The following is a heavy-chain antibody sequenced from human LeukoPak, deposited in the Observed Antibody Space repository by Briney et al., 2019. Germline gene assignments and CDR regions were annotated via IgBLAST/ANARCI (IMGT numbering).Heavy chain of an antibody. CDR3: AKDISRASSGYYFGGSYGMDV. CDR1: GFTFDDYA. V-gene: IGHV3-9*01. Sequence: SGGSLRLSCAASGFTFDDYAMHWVRQAPGKGLEWVSGISWNSGSIGYADSVKGRFTISRDNAKNSLYLQMNSLRAEDTALYYCAKDISRASSGYYFGGSYGMDVWGQGTTVTVSS. D-gene: IGHD3-22*01. CDR2: ISWNSGSI. J-gene: IGHJ6*02.